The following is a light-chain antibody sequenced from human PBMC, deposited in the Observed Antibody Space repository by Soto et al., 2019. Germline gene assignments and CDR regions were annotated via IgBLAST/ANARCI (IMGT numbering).Light chain of an antibody. CDR3: CSYAGSYSYV. CDR2: DVS. J-gene: IGLJ1*01. V-gene: IGLV2-11*01. CDR1: SSDVGGYNY. Sequence: SVLAQPCSVSGSPGQSVTISCAGTSSDVGGYNYVSWYQQHPGKAPKLMIYDVSKRPSGVPDRFSGSKSGNTASLTISGLQAEDEADYYCCSYAGSYSYVFGTGTKVTVL.